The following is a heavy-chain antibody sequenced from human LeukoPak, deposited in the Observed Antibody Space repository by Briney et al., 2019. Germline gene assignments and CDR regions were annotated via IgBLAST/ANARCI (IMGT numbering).Heavy chain of an antibody. CDR2: IYWDDDK. CDR1: GFSLSTSGVG. V-gene: IGHV2-5*02. D-gene: IGHD1-20*01. J-gene: IGHJ4*02. CDR3: APLGITGNQFDY. Sequence: KTSGPTLVNPTQTLTLTCTFSGFSLSTSGVGVGWIRQPPGKALEGLALIYWDDDKRYSPSLKSRLTITKDTSKNQVVLTMTNMDPVDTATYYCAPLGITGNQFDYWGQGTLVTVSS.